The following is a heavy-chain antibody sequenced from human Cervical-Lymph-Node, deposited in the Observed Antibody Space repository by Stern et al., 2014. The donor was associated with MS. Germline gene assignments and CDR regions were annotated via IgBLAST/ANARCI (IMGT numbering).Heavy chain of an antibody. V-gene: IGHV1-18*01. CDR2: ISAYNGNT. Sequence: EQLEESGAEVRKPGTSVKVSCKASGYTFTDYGITWVRQAPGQGLEWMGWISAYNGNTNYAQMLQGRVTMTTDKSTSTAYMELRSLNSDDTAIYFCARSSFSNSSLFDYWGQGTLLTVSS. CDR1: GYTFTDYG. D-gene: IGHD6-6*01. J-gene: IGHJ4*02. CDR3: ARSSFSNSSLFDY.